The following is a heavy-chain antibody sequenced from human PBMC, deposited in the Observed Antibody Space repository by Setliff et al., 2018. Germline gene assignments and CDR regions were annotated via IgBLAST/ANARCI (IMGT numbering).Heavy chain of an antibody. Sequence: SETLSLTCSVSGGLIYDHWWTWVRQPAGEEFQWIGRVYSDGDTEYNPSLKSRVTSSVDTSNNRFSLHLTSVTAADTARYFCARERQGGFLEWSPLDPWGQGILVAVSS. CDR2: VYSDGDT. CDR1: GGLIYDHW. V-gene: IGHV4-4*07. CDR3: ARERQGGFLEWSPLDP. D-gene: IGHD3-3*01. J-gene: IGHJ5*02.